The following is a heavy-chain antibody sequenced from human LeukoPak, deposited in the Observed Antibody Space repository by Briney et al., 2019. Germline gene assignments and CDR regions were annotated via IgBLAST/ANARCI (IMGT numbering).Heavy chain of an antibody. CDR1: GFTFGSFA. CDR3: AKRSGVYSDNSGVFDY. CDR2: ISGSGISR. J-gene: IGHJ4*02. D-gene: IGHD4-11*01. V-gene: IGHV3-23*01. Sequence: GGSLRLSCAASGFTFGSFAMNWVRQAPGKGLEWVSGISGSGISRGYADSVKGRFTISRDNSKNTVLLQMDSLRAEDTAIYYCAKRSGVYSDNSGVFDYWGQGSLVTVSS.